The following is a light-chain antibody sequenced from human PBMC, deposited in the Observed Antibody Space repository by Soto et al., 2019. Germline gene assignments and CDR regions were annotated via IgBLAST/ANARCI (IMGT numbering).Light chain of an antibody. CDR2: DVV. V-gene: IGLV2-14*03. CDR1: SSDVGGFNS. J-gene: IGLJ1*01. Sequence: QSALTQPASVSGSPGQSITISCTGTSSDVGGFNSVSWYQLRPGTAPKLILYDVVDRPSGVSYRFSGSKSGNTASLTISGLQAADEADYSCSSYTSTMTNVFGSGTKVTVL. CDR3: SSYTSTMTNV.